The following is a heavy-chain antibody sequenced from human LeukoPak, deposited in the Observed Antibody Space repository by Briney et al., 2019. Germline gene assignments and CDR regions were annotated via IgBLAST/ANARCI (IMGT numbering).Heavy chain of an antibody. J-gene: IGHJ4*02. Sequence: ASVKVSCKASGYTFTGYYMHWVRQAPGQGLEWMGRINPNSGGTNYAQKFQGRVTLTRDTSISTAYMELSRLRYDDTAVYYCGGGDLFGELSPFDYWGQGTLVTVSS. CDR2: INPNSGGT. CDR3: GGGDLFGELSPFDY. D-gene: IGHD3-10*02. V-gene: IGHV1-2*06. CDR1: GYTFTGYY.